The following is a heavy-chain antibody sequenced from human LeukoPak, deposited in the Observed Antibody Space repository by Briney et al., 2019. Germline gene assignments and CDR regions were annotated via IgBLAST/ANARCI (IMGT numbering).Heavy chain of an antibody. CDR3: AKDVGPAYYFDC. V-gene: IGHV3-30*02. J-gene: IGHJ4*02. CDR1: GFTFSSYG. Sequence: GGSLRLSCAASGFTFSSYGMHWVRQAPGKGLEWVAFIRYDGSNKYYADSVKGRFTISRDNSKNTLYLQMNSLRAEDTAVYYCAKDVGPAYYFDCWGQGTLVTVSS. CDR2: IRYDGSNK. D-gene: IGHD1-26*01.